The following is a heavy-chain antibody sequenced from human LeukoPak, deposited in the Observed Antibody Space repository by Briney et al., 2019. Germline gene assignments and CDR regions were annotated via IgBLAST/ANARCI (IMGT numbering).Heavy chain of an antibody. V-gene: IGHV4-61*01. CDR2: MYYNGST. D-gene: IGHD4-11*01. CDR1: TGSVSSGTYY. Sequence: SETLSLTCTVSTGSVSSGTYYWSWIRQPPGKGLEWIGYMYYNGSTNYNPSLKSRVTISVDTSKKRFSLKLSSVTAADTAMYYCARHGVTYFDYWGQGTLVTVSS. CDR3: ARHGVTYFDY. J-gene: IGHJ4*02.